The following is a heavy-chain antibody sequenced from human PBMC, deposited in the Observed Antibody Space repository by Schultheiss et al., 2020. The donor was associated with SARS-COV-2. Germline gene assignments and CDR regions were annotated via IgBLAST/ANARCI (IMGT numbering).Heavy chain of an antibody. D-gene: IGHD3-3*01. CDR2: INPNSGGT. CDR1: GGTFSNSA. Sequence: ASVKVSCKASGGTFSNSAISWVRQAPGQGLEWMGRINPNSGGTNYAQKFQGRVTMTRDTSTSTVYMELSSLRSEDTAVYYCARDARFLEWLSVYYYGMDVWGQGTTVTVSS. J-gene: IGHJ6*02. CDR3: ARDARFLEWLSVYYYGMDV. V-gene: IGHV1-2*06.